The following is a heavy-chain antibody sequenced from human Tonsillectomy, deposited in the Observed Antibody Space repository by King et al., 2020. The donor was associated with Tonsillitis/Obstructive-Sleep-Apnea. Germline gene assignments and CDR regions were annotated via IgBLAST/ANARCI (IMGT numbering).Heavy chain of an antibody. V-gene: IGHV5-10-1*01. CDR1: GYTFTSYW. CDR3: ASIYYDFWSGYFS. J-gene: IGHJ5*02. Sequence: VQLVESGAERKKPGESLRISCKGSGYTFTSYWVTWVRQMPGKGLEWMGTIDPSDSYTNHSPSFQGHVTISADKSISTAYLQWRSLKASDTAMYYCASIYYDFWSGYFSWGQGTLVTVSS. CDR2: IDPSDSYT. D-gene: IGHD3-3*01.